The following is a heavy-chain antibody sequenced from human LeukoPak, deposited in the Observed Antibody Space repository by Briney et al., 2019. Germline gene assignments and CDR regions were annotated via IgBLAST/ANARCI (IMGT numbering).Heavy chain of an antibody. CDR2: ISGSGGST. Sequence: PGGSLRLSCAASGFTFSSYAMSWVRQAPGKELEWVSAISGSGGSTYYADSVKGRFTISRDNSKNTLYLQMNSLRAEDTAVYYCAKDRGYSSSRDWFDPWGQGTLVTVSS. J-gene: IGHJ5*02. V-gene: IGHV3-23*01. D-gene: IGHD6-13*01. CDR1: GFTFSSYA. CDR3: AKDRGYSSSRDWFDP.